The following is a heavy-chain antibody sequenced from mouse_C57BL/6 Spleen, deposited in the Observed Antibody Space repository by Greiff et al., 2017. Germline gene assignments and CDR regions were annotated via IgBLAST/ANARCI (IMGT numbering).Heavy chain of an antibody. J-gene: IGHJ2*01. CDR2: IYPGDGDT. CDR1: GYAFSSSW. D-gene: IGHD1-1*01. Sequence: QVQLQQSGPELVKPGASVKISCKASGYAFSSSWMNWVKQRPGKGLEWIGRIYPGDGDTNYNGKFKGKATLTADKSSSTAYMQSSSLTSEDSAVYFCARRDYYGSSLDYWGQGTTLTVSS. V-gene: IGHV1-82*01. CDR3: ARRDYYGSSLDY.